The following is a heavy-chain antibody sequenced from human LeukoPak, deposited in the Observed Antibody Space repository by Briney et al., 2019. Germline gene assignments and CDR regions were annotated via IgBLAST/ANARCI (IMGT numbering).Heavy chain of an antibody. D-gene: IGHD6-13*01. Sequence: SETLSLTCTVSGGSISSYYWSWLRQPPGKGLEWIGYIYYSGSTNYNPSLKSRVTISVDTSKKQCSLKLSSVTAADTAVYYCARAQQLALDAFDIWGQGTMVTVSS. V-gene: IGHV4-59*01. CDR3: ARAQQLALDAFDI. J-gene: IGHJ3*02. CDR2: IYYSGST. CDR1: GGSISSYY.